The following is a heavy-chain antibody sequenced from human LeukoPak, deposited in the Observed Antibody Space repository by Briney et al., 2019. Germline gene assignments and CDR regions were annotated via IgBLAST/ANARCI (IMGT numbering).Heavy chain of an antibody. CDR2: IIPIFGTA. CDR1: GGTFSSYA. Sequence: ASVKVSCKASGGTFSSYAISWVRQAPGQGLEWMGGIIPIFGTANYAQKFQGRVTITTDESTSTAYMELSSLRSEDTAVYYCAINAKFHCTNGVCYNDYWGQGTLVTVSS. D-gene: IGHD2-8*01. CDR3: AINAKFHCTNGVCYNDY. J-gene: IGHJ4*02. V-gene: IGHV1-69*05.